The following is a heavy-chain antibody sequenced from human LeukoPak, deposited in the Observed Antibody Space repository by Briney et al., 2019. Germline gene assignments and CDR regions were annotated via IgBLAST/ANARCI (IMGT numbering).Heavy chain of an antibody. J-gene: IGHJ4*02. CDR3: ARVGLRYYGSGSYRGTFFDY. D-gene: IGHD3-10*01. Sequence: GGSLRLSCAASGFTFSSYGMHWVRQAPGKGLEWVAFIRYDGSNKYYADSVKGRFTISRDNSKNTLYLQMNSLRAEDTAVYYCARVGLRYYGSGSYRGTFFDYWGQGTLVTVSS. CDR2: IRYDGSNK. CDR1: GFTFSSYG. V-gene: IGHV3-30*02.